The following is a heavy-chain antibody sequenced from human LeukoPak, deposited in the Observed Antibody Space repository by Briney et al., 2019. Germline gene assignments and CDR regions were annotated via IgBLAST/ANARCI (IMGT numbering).Heavy chain of an antibody. Sequence: PGGSLRLSCAASGFTFSSYWMSWVRQAPGQGLEWVANIKEDGSAKYYVDSVKGRFTISRDNAKNSLYLQMNNLSAEDTAAYYCVRDSPGYGAYYFHWGQGTLVTVSS. V-gene: IGHV3-7*01. D-gene: IGHD4/OR15-4a*01. J-gene: IGHJ4*02. CDR1: GFTFSSYW. CDR3: VRDSPGYGAYYFH. CDR2: IKEDGSAK.